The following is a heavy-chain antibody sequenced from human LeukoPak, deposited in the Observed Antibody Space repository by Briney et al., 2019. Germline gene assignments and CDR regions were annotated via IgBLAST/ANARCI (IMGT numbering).Heavy chain of an antibody. CDR1: RFTFSGYW. D-gene: IGHD1-1*01. CDR3: ARGGGRSWGYMDV. V-gene: IGHV3-74*01. Sequence: GGSLRLSCAASRFTFSGYWMHWVRQAPGKGLVWVSRISGDGSSSTYADSVKGRFTISKDNAKNTLYLQMNSLRAEDTAVYYCARGGGRSWGYMDVWGKGTTVIISS. CDR2: ISGDGSSS. J-gene: IGHJ6*03.